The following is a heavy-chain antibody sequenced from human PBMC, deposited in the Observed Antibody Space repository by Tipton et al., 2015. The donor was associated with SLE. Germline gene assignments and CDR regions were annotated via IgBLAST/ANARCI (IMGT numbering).Heavy chain of an antibody. V-gene: IGHV3-30*02. Sequence: SGFTFSSYGMHWVCQAPGKGLEWVAFIRYDGSNKYYADSVKGRFTISRDNSKNTLYLQMNSLRAEDTAVYYCARSRGEFIVGATTGFDYWGQGTLVTVSS. CDR1: GFTFSSYG. J-gene: IGHJ4*02. CDR2: IRYDGSNK. CDR3: ARSRGEFIVGATTGFDY. D-gene: IGHD1-26*01.